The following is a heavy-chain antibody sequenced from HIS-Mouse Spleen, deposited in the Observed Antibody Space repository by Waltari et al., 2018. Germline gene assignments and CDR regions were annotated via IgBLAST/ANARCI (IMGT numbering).Heavy chain of an antibody. D-gene: IGHD4-17*01. V-gene: IGHV1-2*02. CDR2: INPNRGGT. Sequence: QVQLVQSGAEVKKPGASVKVSCKASGYTFTGYYMHWVRQAPGQGLEWMGWINPNRGGTNYAQKFQGRVTMTRDTSISTAYMELSRLRSDDTAVYYCARYVRYGDYFDYWGQGTLVTVSS. J-gene: IGHJ4*02. CDR1: GYTFTGYY. CDR3: ARYVRYGDYFDY.